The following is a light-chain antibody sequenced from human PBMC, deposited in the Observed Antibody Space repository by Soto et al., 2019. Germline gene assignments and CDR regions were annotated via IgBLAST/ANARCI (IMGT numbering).Light chain of an antibody. CDR2: RAS. CDR1: QSVSSY. V-gene: IGKV3-15*01. J-gene: IGKJ2*01. CDR3: QQYSTWPPRYT. Sequence: EIVMTQSPATLSVPPGGRATLSCRASQSVSSYLAWYQQRPGQPPRLLIYRASTMATGIPARFRGSGSGTEFSLTISSLQSKDFAVYYCQQYSTWPPRYTFGQGNKLEI.